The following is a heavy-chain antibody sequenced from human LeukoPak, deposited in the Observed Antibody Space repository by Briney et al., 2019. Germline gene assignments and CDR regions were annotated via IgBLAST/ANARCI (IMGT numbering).Heavy chain of an antibody. CDR1: GGSIRSYY. CDR3: ARGRDDYVWGSYRQKNWYFDL. V-gene: IGHV4-59*01. J-gene: IGHJ2*01. Sequence: SETLSLTCIVFGGSIRSYYWSWIRQPPGKGLEWIGYIYDSGTTNYNPSLKSRVTISLDTSKNQFSLKLSSVTAADTAVYYCARGRDDYVWGSYRQKNWYFDLWGRGTVVTVSS. D-gene: IGHD3-16*02. CDR2: IYDSGTT.